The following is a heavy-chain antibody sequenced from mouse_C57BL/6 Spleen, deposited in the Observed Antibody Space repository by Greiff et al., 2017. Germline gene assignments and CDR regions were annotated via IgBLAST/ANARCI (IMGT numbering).Heavy chain of an antibody. CDR1: GYAFSSSW. V-gene: IGHV1-82*01. Sequence: VQLQQSGPELVKPGASVKISCKASGYAFSSSWMNWVKQRPGKGLEWIGRIYPGDGDTNYNGKFKGKATLTADKSSSTAYMQLSSLTSEDSAVYFCASSVYYYGSSYGYFDVWGTGTTVTVSS. CDR2: IYPGDGDT. D-gene: IGHD1-1*01. J-gene: IGHJ1*03. CDR3: ASSVYYYGSSYGYFDV.